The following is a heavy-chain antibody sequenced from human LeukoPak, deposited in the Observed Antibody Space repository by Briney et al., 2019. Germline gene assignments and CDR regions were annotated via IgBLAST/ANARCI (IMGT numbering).Heavy chain of an antibody. D-gene: IGHD2-8*02. CDR3: AKDEFVASDFTGAFDI. Sequence: GGSLRLSCAASGFTFDDYAMHWVRHAPGKGLEWVSGISWNSGSIDYADSVKGRFTISRDNAKNSLYLQMNSLRAEDMALYYCAKDEFVASDFTGAFDIWGQGTMVTVS. V-gene: IGHV3-9*03. CDR1: GFTFDDYA. CDR2: ISWNSGSI. J-gene: IGHJ3*02.